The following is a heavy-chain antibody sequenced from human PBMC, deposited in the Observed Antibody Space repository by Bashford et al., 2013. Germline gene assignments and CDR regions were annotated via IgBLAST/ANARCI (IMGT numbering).Heavy chain of an antibody. V-gene: IGHV1-2*02. Sequence: YAQKFQGRVIMTRDTSISTAYMELSSLRSDDTAVYFCARAFHANRGAYGQFDHWGQGTLVTVSS. CDR3: ARAFHANRGAYGQFDH. J-gene: IGHJ4*02. D-gene: IGHD3-16*01.